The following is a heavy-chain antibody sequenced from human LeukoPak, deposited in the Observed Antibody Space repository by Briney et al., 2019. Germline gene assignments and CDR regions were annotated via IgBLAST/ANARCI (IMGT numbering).Heavy chain of an antibody. D-gene: IGHD3-10*01. CDR1: GGTFSSYA. J-gene: IGHJ6*04. Sequence: SVKVSCKASGGTFSSYAISWVRQAPGQGLEWMEGIIPIFGTANYAQKFQGRVTITADESTSTAYMELSSLRSEDTAVYYCARALGGYYGSGSYYNVNYYGMDVWGKGTTVTVSS. CDR3: ARALGGYYGSGSYYNVNYYGMDV. V-gene: IGHV1-69*13. CDR2: IIPIFGTA.